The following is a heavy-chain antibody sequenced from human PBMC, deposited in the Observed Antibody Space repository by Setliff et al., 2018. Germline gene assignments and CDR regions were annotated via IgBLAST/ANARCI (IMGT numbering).Heavy chain of an antibody. CDR3: ARQAISESDAFDI. V-gene: IGHV5-51*01. CDR1: GYTFTNYW. CDR2: IYPGDYDT. Sequence: GESLKIYCKGSGYTFTNYWIGWVRQMPGKGLEWMGIIYPGDYDTRYSPSFQGQVTISADKSISIAYLQWSSLKASDTAMYYCARQAISESDAFDIWGPGTLVTV. J-gene: IGHJ3*02. D-gene: IGHD3-3*01.